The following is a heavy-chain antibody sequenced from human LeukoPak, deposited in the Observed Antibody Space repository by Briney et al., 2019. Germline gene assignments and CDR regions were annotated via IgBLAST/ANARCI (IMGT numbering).Heavy chain of an antibody. CDR1: GYTFTGNY. Sequence: ASVKVSCKASGYTFTGNYMHWVRQAPGQGLECMGWINPNSGGTNYAQKFQGRVTMTRDTSISTAYMELSRLRSDDTAVYYCSCYSCLYYYGMDVWGQGTTVTVSS. CDR2: INPNSGGT. J-gene: IGHJ6*02. CDR3: SCYSCLYYYGMDV. D-gene: IGHD2-15*01. V-gene: IGHV1-2*02.